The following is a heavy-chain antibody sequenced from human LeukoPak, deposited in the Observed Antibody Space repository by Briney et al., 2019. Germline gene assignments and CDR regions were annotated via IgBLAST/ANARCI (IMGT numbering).Heavy chain of an antibody. D-gene: IGHD3-22*01. CDR3: ARRRSNYYDSSGYYPRQPNWFDP. V-gene: IGHV4-30-2*01. Sequence: SETLSLTCAVSGGSISSGGYSWSWIRQPPGKGLEWIGYIYHSGSTYYNPSLKSRVTISVDRSKNQFSLKLSSVTAADTAVYYCARRRSNYYDSSGYYPRQPNWFDPWGQGTLVTVSS. J-gene: IGHJ5*02. CDR1: GGSISSGGYS. CDR2: IYHSGST.